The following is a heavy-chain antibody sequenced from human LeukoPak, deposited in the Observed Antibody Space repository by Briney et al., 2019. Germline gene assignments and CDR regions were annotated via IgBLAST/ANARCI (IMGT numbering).Heavy chain of an antibody. CDR2: IKQEGSEK. D-gene: IGHD4-17*01. Sequence: GGSLRLSCAAPGFNFSSYWMSWVRQATGKGLEWVASIKQEGSEKYYVDSVKGRVTMSRDNAKNSLYLQMNSLRAEDTALYYCARAPGEGWFDPWGQGTLVTVSS. V-gene: IGHV3-7*01. CDR1: GFNFSSYW. J-gene: IGHJ5*02. CDR3: ARAPGEGWFDP.